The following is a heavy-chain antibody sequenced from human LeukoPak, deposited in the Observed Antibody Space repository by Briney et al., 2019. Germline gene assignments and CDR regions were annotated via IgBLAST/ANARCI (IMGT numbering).Heavy chain of an antibody. CDR1: GYTFTNYY. J-gene: IGHJ3*02. D-gene: IGHD3-9*01. CDR2: INPSGGSK. V-gene: IGHV1-46*01. CDR3: ARSSAYYNEADI. Sequence: ASVKVSCKTSGYTFTNYYLHWVRQAPGQGLEWMGIINPSGGSKTYAQKFQGRLTMTGDTSTSTVYMELSSLRSEDTAVYYCARSSAYYNEADIWGQGTMVTVSS.